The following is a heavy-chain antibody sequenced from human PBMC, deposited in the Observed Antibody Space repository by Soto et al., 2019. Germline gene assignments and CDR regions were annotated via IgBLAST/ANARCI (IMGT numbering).Heavy chain of an antibody. J-gene: IGHJ6*02. CDR2: IYYSGST. CDR1: GGSISSYY. V-gene: IGHV4-59*01. CDR3: ARATYYDFWSGLYYYGMDV. Sequence: SETLSLTCTVSGGSISSYYWSWIRQPPGKGLEWIGYIYYSGSTNYNPSLKSRVTISVDTSKNQFSLKLSSVTAADTAVYYCARATYYDFWSGLYYYGMDVWGQGTTVTVS. D-gene: IGHD3-3*01.